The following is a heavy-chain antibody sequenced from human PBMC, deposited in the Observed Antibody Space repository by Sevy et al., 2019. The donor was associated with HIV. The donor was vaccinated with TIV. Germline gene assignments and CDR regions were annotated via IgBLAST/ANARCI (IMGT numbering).Heavy chain of an antibody. CDR2: TYYRSKWYN. CDR1: GDSVSSNSAA. CDR3: ARDGLTYGGMDV. D-gene: IGHD1-20*01. J-gene: IGHJ6*02. V-gene: IGHV6-1*01. Sequence: QSQTLSLTCAISGDSVSSNSAAWNWIRQSPSRGLEWLGRTYYRSKWYNDYAVSAKSRITINPDTSKNQVSLQLNSVTPEDTAIYYCARDGLTYGGMDVWGQGTTVTVSS.